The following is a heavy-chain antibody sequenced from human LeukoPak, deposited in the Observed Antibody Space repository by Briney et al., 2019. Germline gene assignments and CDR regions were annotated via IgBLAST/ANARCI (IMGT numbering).Heavy chain of an antibody. CDR1: GFTFSSFA. J-gene: IGHJ4*02. CDR2: ISNSGGGT. CDR3: ARPAYSSSWYYFEY. V-gene: IGHV3-23*01. D-gene: IGHD6-13*01. Sequence: GGSLRLSWAASGFTFSSFAMSWVRLAPGKGLEWVSSISNSGGGTYYAESVKGRFTISRDNSKNTLYLQMSSLRAEDTAIYYCARPAYSSSWYYFEYWGQGTLVTVSS.